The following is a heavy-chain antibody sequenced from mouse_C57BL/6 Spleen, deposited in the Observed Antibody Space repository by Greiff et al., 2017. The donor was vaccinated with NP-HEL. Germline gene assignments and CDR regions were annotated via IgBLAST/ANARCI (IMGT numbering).Heavy chain of an antibody. Sequence: QVQLQQPGAELVKPGASVKLSCKASGYTFTSYWMQWVNQRPGQGLEWIGEIDPSDSYTNYNQKFKGKATLTVDTSSSTAYMQLSSLTSEDSAVYYCARTTVVASDYWGQGTTLTVSS. J-gene: IGHJ2*01. V-gene: IGHV1-50*01. CDR1: GYTFTSYW. CDR2: IDPSDSYT. D-gene: IGHD1-1*01. CDR3: ARTTVVASDY.